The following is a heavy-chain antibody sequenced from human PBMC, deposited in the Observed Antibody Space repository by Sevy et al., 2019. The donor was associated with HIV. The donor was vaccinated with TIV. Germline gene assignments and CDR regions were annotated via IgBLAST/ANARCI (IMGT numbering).Heavy chain of an antibody. V-gene: IGHV1-24*01. CDR2: FDPEDGET. D-gene: IGHD3-22*01. CDR1: GKTLSELS. J-gene: IGHJ4*02. Sequence: ASVKVSCTVSGKTLSELSMHWVRQAPGKGLEWMGSFDPEDGETIYAQNFQGRVTMTEDTFTETAYMELSSLRSEDTAVYYCATTREYYSDNSGYFDYWGQGTLVTVSS. CDR3: ATTREYYSDNSGYFDY.